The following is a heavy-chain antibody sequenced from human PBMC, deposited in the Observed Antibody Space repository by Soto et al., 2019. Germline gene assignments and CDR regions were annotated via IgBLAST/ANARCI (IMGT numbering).Heavy chain of an antibody. CDR1: GFSRTSPGMC. CDR2: LEWDDDDN. CDR3: ARSIRGPRRFNGMDV. V-gene: IGHV2-70*13. J-gene: IGHJ6*02. Sequence: AGPTLFNPTSTLTLTCTLSGFSRTSPGMCLSWIRQPPAQALDRVALLEWDDDDNSYSTSLKTRLNIYKDTSKNQVVLTMANMDPADTGTYYCARSIRGPRRFNGMDVWGQGTTVTVSS. D-gene: IGHD1-20*01.